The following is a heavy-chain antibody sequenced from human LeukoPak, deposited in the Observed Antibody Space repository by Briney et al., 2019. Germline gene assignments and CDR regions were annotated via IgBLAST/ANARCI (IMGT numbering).Heavy chain of an antibody. CDR2: ISYDGSNK. V-gene: IGHV3-30*14. CDR1: GFTFSSFA. Sequence: GGSLRLSCAASGFTFSSFAMHGVRQAPGKGREGVALISYDGSNKYYAESVKGRFTISRDNSKNTLYVQMNSLRAEDTAVYYCARDLNVQAAPDWYDVIDIWGQGTMVTVSS. D-gene: IGHD3-9*01. CDR3: ARDLNVQAAPDWYDVIDI. J-gene: IGHJ3*02.